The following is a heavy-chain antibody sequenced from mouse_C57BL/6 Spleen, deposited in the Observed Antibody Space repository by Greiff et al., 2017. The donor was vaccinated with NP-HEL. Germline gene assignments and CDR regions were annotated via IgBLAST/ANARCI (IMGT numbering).Heavy chain of an antibody. CDR3: ARHRDYSNYPFAY. CDR1: GFTFSSYG. J-gene: IGHJ3*01. CDR2: ISSGGSYT. Sequence: EVQVVESGGDLVKPGGSLKLSCAASGFTFSSYGMSWVRQTPDKRLEWVATISSGGSYTYYPDSVKGRFTISRDNAKNTLYLQMSSLKSEDTAMYYCARHRDYSNYPFAYWGQGTLVTVSA. V-gene: IGHV5-6*01. D-gene: IGHD2-5*01.